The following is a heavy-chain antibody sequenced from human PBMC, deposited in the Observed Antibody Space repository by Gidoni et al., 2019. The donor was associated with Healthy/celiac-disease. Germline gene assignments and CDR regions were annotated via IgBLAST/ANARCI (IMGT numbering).Heavy chain of an antibody. CDR1: GFTFSSYD. CDR2: IGTAGDT. V-gene: IGHV3-13*01. CDR3: ARGSGPSGLDP. J-gene: IGHJ5*02. D-gene: IGHD2-15*01. Sequence: EVQLVESGGGLVQPGGSRRLSCAASGFTFSSYDLHGGRQAPGKGLEWVAAIGTAGDTYYPGSVKGRFTISRENAKNSLYLQMNSLRAGDTAVYYCARGSGPSGLDPWGQGTLVTVSS.